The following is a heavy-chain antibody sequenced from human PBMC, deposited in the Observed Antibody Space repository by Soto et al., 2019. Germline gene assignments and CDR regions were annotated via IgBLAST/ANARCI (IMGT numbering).Heavy chain of an antibody. CDR2: INHSGST. CDR1: GGSFSGYY. D-gene: IGHD1-26*01. J-gene: IGHJ3*02. Sequence: SETLSLTCAVYGGSFSGYYWSLIRQPPGKGLEWIGEINHSGSTNYNPSLKSRVTISLDTSKNQFSLKLSSVTAADTAVYYCTRGGASGSYFLRKAFGIWGQGTMVTVSS. V-gene: IGHV4-34*01. CDR3: TRGGASGSYFLRKAFGI.